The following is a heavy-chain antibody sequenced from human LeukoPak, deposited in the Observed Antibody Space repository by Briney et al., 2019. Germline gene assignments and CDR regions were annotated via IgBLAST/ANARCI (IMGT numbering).Heavy chain of an antibody. V-gene: IGHV3-23*01. CDR1: GFTFDDYG. D-gene: IGHD2-21*01. CDR3: AKRSGLRHIVF. CDR2: ISGSGGST. J-gene: IGHJ4*02. Sequence: GGSLRLSCAASGFTFDDYGMSWVRQAPGKGLEWVSAISGSGGSTYYADSVKGRFTISRDNSKNTLYLQMNSLRAEDTAVYYCAKRSGLRHIVFWGQGTLVTVSS.